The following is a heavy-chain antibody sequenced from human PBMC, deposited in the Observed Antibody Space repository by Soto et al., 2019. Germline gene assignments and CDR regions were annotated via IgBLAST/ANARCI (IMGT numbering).Heavy chain of an antibody. CDR2: IYYSGST. CDR1: GGSISSYY. Sequence: SETLSLTCTVSGGSISSYYWSWIRQPPGKGLEWIGYIYYSGSTNYNPSLKSRVTISVDTSKNQFSLKLSSVTAADTAVYYCARSPSGGWYWFDPWGQGTLVTVSS. CDR3: ARSPSGGWYWFDP. J-gene: IGHJ5*02. D-gene: IGHD6-19*01. V-gene: IGHV4-59*01.